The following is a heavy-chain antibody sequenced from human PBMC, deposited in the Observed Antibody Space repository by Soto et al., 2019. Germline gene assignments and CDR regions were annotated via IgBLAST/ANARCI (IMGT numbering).Heavy chain of an antibody. CDR1: GFIFSDYY. V-gene: IGHV3-72*01. CDR2: TRNKVNSFSA. CDR3: ARDTGGSYDY. D-gene: IGHD3-16*01. J-gene: IGHJ4*02. Sequence: EVQLMESGGGLVQPGGSLRLSCAASGFIFSDYYMDWVRQVPVEGLEWVGRTRNKVNSFSAEYAASVKGRFSIYRDASKDSMYLQMNSLKSDDTAVYYCARDTGGSYDYWGQGALVTVSS.